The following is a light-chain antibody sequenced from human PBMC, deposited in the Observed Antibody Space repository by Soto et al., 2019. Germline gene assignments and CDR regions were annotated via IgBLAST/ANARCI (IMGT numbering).Light chain of an antibody. Sequence: QSALTQPPSASGSPGQSVTISCTGTSSDVGGYNFVSWYQQHPGKAPKLLIFKVSEQPSGVPDRFSGSKSGNTASLTVSGLQADDEADYYCSSYAGSSFYVFGSGTKVTVL. CDR2: KVS. CDR3: SSYAGSSFYV. V-gene: IGLV2-8*01. CDR1: SSDVGGYNF. J-gene: IGLJ1*01.